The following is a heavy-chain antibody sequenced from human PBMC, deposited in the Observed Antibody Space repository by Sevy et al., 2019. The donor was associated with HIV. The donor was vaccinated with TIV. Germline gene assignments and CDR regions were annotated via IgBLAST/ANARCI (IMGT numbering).Heavy chain of an antibody. CDR1: GFTFGDYA. CDR2: IRSKAYGGTT. Sequence: GGSLRLSCTASGFTFGDYAMSWVRQAPGKGLEWVGFIRSKAYGGTTEYAASVKGRFTISRDDSKSIAYLQMNSLKTEDTAVYYCTRDASFLPLIAAAEGYYYYMDVWGKGTTVTVSS. V-gene: IGHV3-49*04. D-gene: IGHD6-13*01. J-gene: IGHJ6*03. CDR3: TRDASFLPLIAAAEGYYYYMDV.